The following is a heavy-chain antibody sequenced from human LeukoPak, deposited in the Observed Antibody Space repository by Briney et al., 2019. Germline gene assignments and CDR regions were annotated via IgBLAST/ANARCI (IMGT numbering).Heavy chain of an antibody. CDR1: GFPFSSYW. V-gene: IGHV3-7*03. CDR2: IKQDGSKK. CDR3: AKERQTGDYFTSDF. J-gene: IGHJ4*02. D-gene: IGHD4-17*01. Sequence: GGSPRLSCVASGFPFSSYWMTWVRQAPGKGLEWVANIKQDGSKKSYVDPVKGRFTISRDNAKNSLYLQMNSLRAEDTAVYYCAKERQTGDYFTSDFWGQGTLVTVSS.